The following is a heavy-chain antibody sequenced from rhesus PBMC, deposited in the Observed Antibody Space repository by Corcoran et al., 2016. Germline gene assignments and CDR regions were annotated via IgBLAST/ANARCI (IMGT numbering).Heavy chain of an antibody. V-gene: IGHV4-169*01. Sequence: QLQLQESGPGLVKPSETLPVTCAVSGGSISSSYWSWIRQAPGKGLEWIGYIYGSGSSTNYNPSLKSRVTLSVDTSKNQFSLKLSSVTAADTAVYYCVRGIQWGRWSLDYWGQGVLVTVSS. CDR1: GGSISSSY. J-gene: IGHJ4*01. CDR3: VRGIQWGRWSLDY. D-gene: IGHD5-42*01. CDR2: IYGSGSST.